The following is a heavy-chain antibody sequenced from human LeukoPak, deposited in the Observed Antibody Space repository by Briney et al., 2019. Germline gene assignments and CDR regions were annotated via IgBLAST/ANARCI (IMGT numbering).Heavy chain of an antibody. J-gene: IGHJ5*02. CDR2: IYASGVNT. Sequence: GGALRLSCAASRFTFSGYAMYWVRQAPGKGLEWVSCIYASGVNTYYADSVKGRFTISRDNSNNTLYLQMNSLRAEDTAVYYCAKGSGSGWYGWFDPWGQGTVVTVSS. CDR3: AKGSGSGWYGWFDP. D-gene: IGHD6-19*01. CDR1: RFTFSGYA. V-gene: IGHV3-23*01.